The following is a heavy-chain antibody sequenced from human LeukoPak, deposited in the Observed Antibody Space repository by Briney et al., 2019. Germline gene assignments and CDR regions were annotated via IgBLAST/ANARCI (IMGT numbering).Heavy chain of an antibody. CDR3: ARDPVVAATPNWFDP. CDR2: INAGNGDT. Sequence: GASVKVSCKASGYTFTSYAMHWVRRAPGQRLEWMGWINAGNGDTKYSQKFQGGVTIARDTSASTAYMELSSLRSEDTAVYYCARDPVVAATPNWFDPWGQGTLVTVSS. D-gene: IGHD2-15*01. CDR1: GYTFTSYA. V-gene: IGHV1-3*01. J-gene: IGHJ5*02.